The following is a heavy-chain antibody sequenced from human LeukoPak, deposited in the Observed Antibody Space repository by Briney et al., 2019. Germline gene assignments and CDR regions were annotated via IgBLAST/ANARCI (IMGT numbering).Heavy chain of an antibody. V-gene: IGHV4-59*08. D-gene: IGHD3-9*01. J-gene: IGHJ5*02. CDR1: GGSISSYY. CDR2: IYYSGST. CDR3: ARGYYDILTGYYEWFDP. Sequence: SETLSLTCTVSGGSISSYYWSWIRQPPGKGLEWIGYIYYSGSTNYNPSLKSRVTISVDTSKNQFSLKLSSVTAADTAVYYCARGYYDILTGYYEWFDPWGQGTLVTVSS.